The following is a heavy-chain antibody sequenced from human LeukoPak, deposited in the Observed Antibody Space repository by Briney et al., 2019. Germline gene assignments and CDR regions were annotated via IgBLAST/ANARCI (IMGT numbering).Heavy chain of an antibody. Sequence: GGSLGLSCAASGFTFSSYAMHWVRQAPGKGLEWVAVISYDGTNTYYPDSVKGRFTISRDNSKNTLYLQINSLRAEDTAVYYCARSPTYYYDSSGYYGYWGQGTLVTVSS. CDR2: ISYDGTNT. D-gene: IGHD3-22*01. CDR3: ARSPTYYYDSSGYYGY. CDR1: GFTFSSYA. J-gene: IGHJ4*02. V-gene: IGHV3-30*04.